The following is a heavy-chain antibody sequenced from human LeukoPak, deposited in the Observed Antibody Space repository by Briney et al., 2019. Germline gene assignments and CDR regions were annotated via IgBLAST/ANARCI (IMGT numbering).Heavy chain of an antibody. D-gene: IGHD3-10*01. CDR3: AKDHYGSGSPDY. V-gene: IGHV3-74*01. CDR1: GFTFSRYW. J-gene: IGHJ4*02. Sequence: PGGSLRLSCAASGFTFSRYWMPWVRQAPGKGLAWVSRISSDGSNTNYADSVKGRFTISRDNAKNTLYLQMDSLTAEDTAVYYCAKDHYGSGSPDYWGQGTLVTVSS. CDR2: ISSDGSNT.